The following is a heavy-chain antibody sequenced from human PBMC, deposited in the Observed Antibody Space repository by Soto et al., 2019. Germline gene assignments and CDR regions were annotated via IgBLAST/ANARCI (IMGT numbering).Heavy chain of an antibody. CDR1: DTYIGSSIW. CDR3: SRGPSSSLDY. J-gene: IGHJ4*02. V-gene: IGHV4-4*02. D-gene: IGHD6-13*01. CDR2: IYHSGST. Sequence: SETLSLTCAVSDTYIGSSIWWSWVRQPPGKGLEGIGEIYHSGSTNYNPSLKSRVTISVDKSKNQFSLKLNSVTAADTAVYYCSRGPSSSLDYWGQGTLVTVSS.